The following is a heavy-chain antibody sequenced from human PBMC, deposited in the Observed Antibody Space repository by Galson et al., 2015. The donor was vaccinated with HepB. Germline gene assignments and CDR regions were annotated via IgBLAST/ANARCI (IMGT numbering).Heavy chain of an antibody. Sequence: SLRLSCAASGFTFSSYSMNWVRQAPGKGLEWVSSISSSSSYIYYADSVKGRFTISRDNAKNSLYLQMNSLRAEDTAVYYCARELDSWNHFDAFDIWGQGTMVTVSS. J-gene: IGHJ3*02. CDR2: ISSSSSYI. D-gene: IGHD1-1*01. CDR3: ARELDSWNHFDAFDI. V-gene: IGHV3-21*01. CDR1: GFTFSSYS.